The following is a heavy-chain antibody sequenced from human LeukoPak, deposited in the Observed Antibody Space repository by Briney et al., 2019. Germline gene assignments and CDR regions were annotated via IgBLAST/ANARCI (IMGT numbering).Heavy chain of an antibody. D-gene: IGHD6-19*01. J-gene: IGHJ5*02. CDR3: ARARLARYNWFDP. CDR2: INSDGSST. Sequence: GSLRLSCAASGFTFSSYWMHWVRQAPGKGLVWVSRINSDGSSTSYAGSVKGRFTISRDNAKNTLYLQMNSLRAEDTAVYYCARARLARYNWFDPWGQGTLVTVSS. V-gene: IGHV3-74*01. CDR1: GFTFSSYW.